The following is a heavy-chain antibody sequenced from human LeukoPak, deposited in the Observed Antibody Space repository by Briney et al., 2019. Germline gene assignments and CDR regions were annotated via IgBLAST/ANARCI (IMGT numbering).Heavy chain of an antibody. CDR3: ARGGYIYSYGYPFDY. J-gene: IGHJ4*02. D-gene: IGHD5-18*01. Sequence: SETLSLTCAVSGGSISSDGYSWSWIRQPPGKGLEWIGYIYHSGSTYYNPSLKSRVTISVDRSKNQFSLKLSSVTAADTAVYYCARGGYIYSYGYPFDYWGQGTLVTVSS. V-gene: IGHV4-30-2*01. CDR2: IYHSGST. CDR1: GGSISSDGYS.